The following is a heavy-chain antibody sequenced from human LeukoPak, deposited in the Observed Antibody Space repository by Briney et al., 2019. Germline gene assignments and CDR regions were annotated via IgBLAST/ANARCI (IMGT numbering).Heavy chain of an antibody. CDR3: AKCDSSGYYFDF. Sequence: PSETLSLTCTVSGGSISSSSYYWGWIRQPPGKGLEWIGSIYYSGSTYYNPSLKSRVTMSEDTSKNQFSLKLTSVTALDTAVYYCAKCDSSGYYFDFWGQGSLVTVSS. CDR2: IYYSGST. V-gene: IGHV4-39*07. CDR1: GGSISSSSYY. J-gene: IGHJ4*02. D-gene: IGHD6-19*01.